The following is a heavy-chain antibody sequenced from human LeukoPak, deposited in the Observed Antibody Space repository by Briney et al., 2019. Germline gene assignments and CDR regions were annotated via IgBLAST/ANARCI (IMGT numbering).Heavy chain of an antibody. CDR1: GFTFSSYG. J-gene: IGHJ4*02. Sequence: GGSLRLSCAASGFTFSSYGMHWVRQAPGKGLEWVAVISYDGSNKYYADSVKGRFTISRDNSKNTLYLQMNSLRAEDTAVYYCARVRVGLFDYWGQGTLVTVSS. CDR3: ARVRVGLFDY. V-gene: IGHV3-30*03. D-gene: IGHD1-26*01. CDR2: ISYDGSNK.